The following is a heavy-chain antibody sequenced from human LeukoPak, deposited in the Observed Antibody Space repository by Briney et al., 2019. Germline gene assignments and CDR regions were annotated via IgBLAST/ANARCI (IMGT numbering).Heavy chain of an antibody. V-gene: IGHV3-48*03. CDR1: GFTFSSYE. CDR2: ISNSGSTI. J-gene: IGHJ5*02. Sequence: GGSLRLSCAASGFTFSSYEMNWVRQAPGKGLEWVSYISNSGSTIYYADSVKGRFFISRDNAKSSLYLQMNSLRAEDTAVYYCARAPKFRLVGVPKGPFDPWGQGTLVTVSS. CDR3: ARAPKFRLVGVPKGPFDP. D-gene: IGHD1-26*01.